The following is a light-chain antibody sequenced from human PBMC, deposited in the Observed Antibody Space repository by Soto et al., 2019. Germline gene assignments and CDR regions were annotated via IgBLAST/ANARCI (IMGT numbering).Light chain of an antibody. Sequence: EIVMTQSPATLYAPRGETATFSSRASVRVSSYLAWYQQKPGQAPRLLIYATSTRATGIPARFSGSGSGTDFTLTISSREPEDFAVYYCQQRSNWPREGITFGQGTRLEIK. CDR3: QQRSNWPREGIT. J-gene: IGKJ5*01. V-gene: IGKV3-11*01. CDR2: ATS. CDR1: VRVSSY.